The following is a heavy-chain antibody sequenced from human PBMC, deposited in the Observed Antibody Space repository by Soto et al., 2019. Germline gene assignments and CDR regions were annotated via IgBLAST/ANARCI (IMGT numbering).Heavy chain of an antibody. CDR2: IYYSGRS. Sequence: QLQLQESGPGLVKPSETLSLTCTVSGDSISSSSYYWGWIRQPPGKGLEWIGTIYYSGRSFYNPSLTSRVTISVDPSKNQFSRKFSSVTAADTAVYYCARHEGRYCSGGSCYPGDYWGQGTLVTVSS. CDR1: GDSISSSSYY. V-gene: IGHV4-39*01. J-gene: IGHJ4*02. D-gene: IGHD2-15*01. CDR3: ARHEGRYCSGGSCYPGDY.